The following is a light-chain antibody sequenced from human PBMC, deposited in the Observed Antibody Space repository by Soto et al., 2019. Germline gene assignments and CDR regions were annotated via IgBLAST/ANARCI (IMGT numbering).Light chain of an antibody. Sequence: DIQMTHSPSSVSASVGDRVTVTCRASQGIGSWLAWYQKKPGKAPILLIYAASSLQSGVPSRFSGSGSGTDFTLTISSLQPEDCTIYFCQVYNICPITFGQGARIEI. CDR1: QGIGSW. CDR3: QVYNICPIT. V-gene: IGKV1-12*01. CDR2: AAS. J-gene: IGKJ5*01.